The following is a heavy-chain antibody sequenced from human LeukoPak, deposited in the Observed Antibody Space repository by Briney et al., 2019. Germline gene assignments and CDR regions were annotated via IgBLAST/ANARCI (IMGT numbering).Heavy chain of an antibody. J-gene: IGHJ4*02. Sequence: PGGSLRLSCAASGFTFSSHSMNWVRQAPGKGLEWVSYISGSSGTRYYADSVKGRFTISRDNAKNSLYLQMNSLRAEDTAVYYCARAPYTSGWYRGDNDYWGQGTLVTVSS. V-gene: IGHV3-48*01. CDR2: ISGSSGTR. CDR1: GFTFSSHS. D-gene: IGHD6-19*01. CDR3: ARAPYTSGWYRGDNDY.